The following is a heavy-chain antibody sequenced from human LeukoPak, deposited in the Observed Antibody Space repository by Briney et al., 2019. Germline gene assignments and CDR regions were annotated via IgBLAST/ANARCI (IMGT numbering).Heavy chain of an antibody. CDR1: GFTFSSYE. D-gene: IGHD1-26*01. Sequence: GGSLRLSCAASGFTFSSYEMNWVRQAPGKGLEWVSYISSSGSTIYYADSVKGRFTISRDNAKNSLYLQMNSLRAEDTAVYYCASPGANAFDIWGQGTMVTVSS. V-gene: IGHV3-48*03. CDR2: ISSSGSTI. J-gene: IGHJ3*02. CDR3: ASPGANAFDI.